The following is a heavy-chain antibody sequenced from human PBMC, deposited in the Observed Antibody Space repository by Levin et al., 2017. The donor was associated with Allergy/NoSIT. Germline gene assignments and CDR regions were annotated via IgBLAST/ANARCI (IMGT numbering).Heavy chain of an antibody. Sequence: GASVKVSCAASGFTFSRYSIHWVRQAPGKGLEWVSYISSSGSAVSYADSVKGRFTLSRDNAKNSLFLQINSLSAEDTAVYYCTREDDYGDEYWGQGTLVTVSS. CDR2: ISSSGSAV. D-gene: IGHD4-17*01. J-gene: IGHJ4*02. V-gene: IGHV3-48*04. CDR3: TREDDYGDEY. CDR1: GFTFSRYS.